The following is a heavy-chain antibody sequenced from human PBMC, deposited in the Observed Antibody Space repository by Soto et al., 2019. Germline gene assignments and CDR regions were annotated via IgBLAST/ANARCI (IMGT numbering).Heavy chain of an antibody. CDR3: ARGVGFGYYYYHMDL. D-gene: IGHD3-10*01. CDR1: GDSVTSVSDY. J-gene: IGHJ6*02. CDR2: IYYSGSA. Sequence: QVQLQESSPGLVKPSETLSLTCTVSGDSVTSVSDYWSWIRQPPGKGLEWIGYIYYSGSADYNPSLGSRVTISIDTSKNQFSLKQTSVTAADTAVYYCARGVGFGYYYYHMDLWGQGTTVTVSS. V-gene: IGHV4-61*01.